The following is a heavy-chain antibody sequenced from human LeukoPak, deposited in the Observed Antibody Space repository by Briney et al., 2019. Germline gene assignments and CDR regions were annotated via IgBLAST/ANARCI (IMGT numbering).Heavy chain of an antibody. CDR3: ARHPKWELTNHYYMDV. V-gene: IGHV4-4*07. CDR2: IYTSGST. CDR1: GFTFSSYA. D-gene: IGHD1-26*01. Sequence: GSLRLSCAASGFTFSSYAMSWIRQPAGKGLEWIGRIYTSGSTNYNPSLKSRVTMSVDTSKNQFSLKLSSVTAADTAVYYCARHPKWELTNHYYMDVWGKGTTVTVSS. J-gene: IGHJ6*03.